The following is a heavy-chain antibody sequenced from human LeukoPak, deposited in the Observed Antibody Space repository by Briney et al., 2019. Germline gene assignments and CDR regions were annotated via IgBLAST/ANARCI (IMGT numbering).Heavy chain of an antibody. V-gene: IGHV3-30*04. Sequence: GGSLRLSCEASGLTFRTYAMHWVRQAPGKGLEWVAVISYDADKKQYADSVRGRFTISRDNSKNTLYLQMNSLRAEDTAVYYCAARTSGSDYWGQGTLVTVSS. D-gene: IGHD3-10*01. CDR2: ISYDADKK. CDR1: GLTFRTYA. CDR3: AARTSGSDY. J-gene: IGHJ4*02.